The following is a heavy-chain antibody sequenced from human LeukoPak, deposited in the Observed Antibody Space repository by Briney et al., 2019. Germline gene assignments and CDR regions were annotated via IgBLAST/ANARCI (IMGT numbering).Heavy chain of an antibody. CDR2: INHSGST. D-gene: IGHD3-22*01. CDR3: ARTRRGDPYDSSGYYQYYFDY. Sequence: SETLSLACAVYGGSFSGYYWSWIRQPPGKGLEWIGEINHSGSTNYNPPLKSRVTISVDTSKNQFSLKLSSVTAADTAVYYCARTRRGDPYDSSGYYQYYFDYWGQGTLVTVSS. V-gene: IGHV4-34*01. CDR1: GGSFSGYY. J-gene: IGHJ4*02.